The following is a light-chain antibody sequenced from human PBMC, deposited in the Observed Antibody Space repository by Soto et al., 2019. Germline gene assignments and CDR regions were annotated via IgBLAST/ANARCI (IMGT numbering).Light chain of an antibody. V-gene: IGKV1-39*01. J-gene: IGKJ5*01. Sequence: DIQMTQSPSSRSASVGDRVTITCLASQSISSYLNWYQQKPGKAPKLLIYAASSLQSGVPSRFSGSGSGTDFTLTISSLQPEDFATYYCQQYESLPLTFGQGTRLEIK. CDR1: QSISSY. CDR3: QQYESLPLT. CDR2: AAS.